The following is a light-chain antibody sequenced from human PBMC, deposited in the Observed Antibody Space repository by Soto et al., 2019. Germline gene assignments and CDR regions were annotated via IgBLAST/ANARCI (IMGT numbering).Light chain of an antibody. CDR1: QTICSW. CDR2: KAS. V-gene: IGKV1-5*03. J-gene: IGKJ1*01. Sequence: DIQMTQSPSTLSGSVGDRATITCRASQTICSWLAWYQQTPGKAPKLLIYKASTLKSGVPSRFSGSGYGTDFTLTINSLQHDDFATYYCQQYKSYWTCGQGTKVDIK. CDR3: QQYKSYWT.